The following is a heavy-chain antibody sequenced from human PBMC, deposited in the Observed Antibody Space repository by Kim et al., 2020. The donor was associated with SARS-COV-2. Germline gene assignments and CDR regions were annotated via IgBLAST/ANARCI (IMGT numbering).Heavy chain of an antibody. CDR3: ARRSSWYMAFDI. D-gene: IGHD6-13*01. CDR2: INHSGST. CDR1: GGSFSGYY. Sequence: SETLSLTCAVYGGSFSGYYWSWIRQPPGKGLEWIGEINHSGSTNYNPSLKSRVTISVDTSKNQFSLKLSSVTAADTAVYYCARRSSWYMAFDIWGQGTMVTVSS. J-gene: IGHJ3*02. V-gene: IGHV4-34*01.